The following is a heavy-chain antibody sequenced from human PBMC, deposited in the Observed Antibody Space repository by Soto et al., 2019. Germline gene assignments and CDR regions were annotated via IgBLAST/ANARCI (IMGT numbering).Heavy chain of an antibody. D-gene: IGHD6-13*01. CDR1: GFTFSSYV. CDR2: ISGSGDST. CDR3: AKGVAVAGLYDSWGQGTPVTASSGESSQPLS. V-gene: IGHV3-23*01. Sequence: GGSLRLSCADSGFTFSSYVMSWVRQAPGKGLEWVSVISGSGDSTYYADSVKGRFTISRDNSKNTLYLQMNSLRAEDTAVYYCAKGVAVAGLYDSWGQGTPVTASSGESSQPLSWGQGTLVTVSS. J-gene: IGHJ5*02.